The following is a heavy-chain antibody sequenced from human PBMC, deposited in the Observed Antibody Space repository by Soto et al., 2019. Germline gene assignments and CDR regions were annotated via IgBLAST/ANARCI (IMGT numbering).Heavy chain of an antibody. D-gene: IGHD3-3*01. J-gene: IGHJ6*02. V-gene: IGHV3-30-3*01. CDR3: ARVHESGNYDFWSGYYMGYYYYGMDV. CDR2: ISYDGSNK. Sequence: QPGGSLRLSCAASVFTFSSYAMHWVRQAPGKGLEWVAVISYDGSNKYYADSVKGRFTISRDNSKNTLYLQMNSLRAEDTAVYYCARVHESGNYDFWSGYYMGYYYYGMDVWGQGTTVTVSS. CDR1: VFTFSSYA.